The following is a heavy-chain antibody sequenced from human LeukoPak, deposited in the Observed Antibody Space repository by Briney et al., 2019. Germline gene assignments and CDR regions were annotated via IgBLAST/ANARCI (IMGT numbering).Heavy chain of an antibody. V-gene: IGHV4-39*07. J-gene: IGHJ4*02. CDR2: GDYSGGT. D-gene: IGHD6-19*01. CDR3: AGERGEEYSSGWYKTNYFYN. Sequence: PSETLSLTCTVSGDSFTSFTDYWAWIRQPPGKGLEWIASGDYSGGTYYNPSLESRVAISADMSKNQISLKLTSVTGADTAVYYCAGERGEEYSSGWYKTNYFYNWGQGIRVTVSS. CDR1: GDSFTSFTDY.